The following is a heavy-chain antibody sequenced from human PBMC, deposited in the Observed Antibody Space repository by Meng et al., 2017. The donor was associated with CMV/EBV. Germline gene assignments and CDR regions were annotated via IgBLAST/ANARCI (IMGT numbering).Heavy chain of an antibody. CDR3: ASVVVVPATRSGMDV. V-gene: IGHV3-53*01. D-gene: IGHD2-15*01. CDR2: IYTSGNT. CDR1: GFTVSGNY. J-gene: IGHJ6*02. Sequence: SGFTVSGNYMSWVRQAPGKGLEWVSVIYTSGNTYYADSVRGRFTISRDNSKNTLYLQMNSLRAEDTAVYYCASVVVVPATRSGMDVWGQGTKVTVSS.